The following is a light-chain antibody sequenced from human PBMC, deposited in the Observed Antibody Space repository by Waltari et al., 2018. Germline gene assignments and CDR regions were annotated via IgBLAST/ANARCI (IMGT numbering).Light chain of an antibody. Sequence: EIVLTQSPGTLSLSPGERATLSCRASQSVRSNYLAWYQQKPGQAPRLLTYGASSRATGIPDRFSGSGSGTDFTLTISRLEPEDFAVYYCQHYDSSLITFGQGTRLEIK. CDR1: QSVRSNY. CDR2: GAS. J-gene: IGKJ5*01. CDR3: QHYDSSLIT. V-gene: IGKV3-20*01.